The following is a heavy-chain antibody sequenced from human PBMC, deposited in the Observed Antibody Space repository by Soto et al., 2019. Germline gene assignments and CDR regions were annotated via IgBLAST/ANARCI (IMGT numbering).Heavy chain of an antibody. CDR2: IRGSGGNT. CDR3: ARVKAQILSSGWYGGDDI. D-gene: IGHD6-19*01. J-gene: IGHJ3*02. V-gene: IGHV3-23*01. CDR1: GFTFSTYA. Sequence: EVQLLESGGGLVQPGGSLRLSCAASGFTFSTYAMSWVRQAPGKGLEWVATIRGSGGNTHYADSVKGRFTTSRDNAENTVYLQINILRAEDTAVYYCARVKAQILSSGWYGGDDIWGHGKMVTVSS.